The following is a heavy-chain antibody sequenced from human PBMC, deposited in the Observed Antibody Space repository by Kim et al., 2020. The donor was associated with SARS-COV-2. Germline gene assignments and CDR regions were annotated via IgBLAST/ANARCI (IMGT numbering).Heavy chain of an antibody. J-gene: IGHJ3*02. CDR1: GFTFSSYS. CDR2: ISSSSSYI. CDR3: ARVRVTGGSYLEAGAFDI. Sequence: GGSLRLSCAASGFTFSSYSMNWVRQAPGKGLEWVSSISSSSSYIYYADSVKGRFTISRDNAKNSLYLQMNSLRAEDTAVYYCARVRVTGGSYLEAGAFDICGQGTMVTVSS. V-gene: IGHV3-21*01. D-gene: IGHD1-26*01.